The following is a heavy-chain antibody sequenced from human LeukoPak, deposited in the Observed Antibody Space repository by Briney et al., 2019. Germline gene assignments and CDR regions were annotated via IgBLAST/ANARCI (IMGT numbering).Heavy chain of an antibody. CDR1: GFTFSSYA. V-gene: IGHV3-23*01. CDR2: ISGSGGST. CDR3: AKDLKGERGSPYYFDY. J-gene: IGHJ4*02. D-gene: IGHD1-26*01. Sequence: PGGSLRLSCAASGFTFSSYAMSWVRQAPGKGLEWVSAISGSGGSTCYADSVKGRFTISRDNSKNTLYLQMNSLRAEDTAVYYCAKDLKGERGSPYYFDYWGQGTLVTVSS.